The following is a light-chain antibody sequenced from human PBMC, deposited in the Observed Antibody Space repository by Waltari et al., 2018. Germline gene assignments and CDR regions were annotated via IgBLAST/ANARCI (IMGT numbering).Light chain of an antibody. J-gene: IGLJ2*01. CDR3: SSYTSSSTL. CDR2: DVS. CDR1: SSDVGGYNY. Sequence: QSALTQPASVSGSPGQSITISCPGTSSDVGGYNYLSWYQQHPGKAPKLMIYDVSNRPSGVSNRFSGSKSGNTASLTISGLQAEDEADYYCSSYTSSSTLFGGGTKLTVL. V-gene: IGLV2-14*03.